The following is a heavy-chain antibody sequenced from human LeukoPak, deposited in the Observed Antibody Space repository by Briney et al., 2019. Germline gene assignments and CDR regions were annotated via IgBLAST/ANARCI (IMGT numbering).Heavy chain of an antibody. J-gene: IGHJ3*02. CDR2: ISSSGSTI. CDR3: ARLITYYDILTGYYPGAFDI. D-gene: IGHD3-9*01. Sequence: GGSLRLSCAASGLTFSDYCMSWIRQAPGKGLEWVSYISSSGSTIYYADSVKGRFTISRDNAKNSLYLQMNSLRAEDTAVYYCARLITYYDILTGYYPGAFDIWGQGTMVTVSS. CDR1: GLTFSDYC. V-gene: IGHV3-11*01.